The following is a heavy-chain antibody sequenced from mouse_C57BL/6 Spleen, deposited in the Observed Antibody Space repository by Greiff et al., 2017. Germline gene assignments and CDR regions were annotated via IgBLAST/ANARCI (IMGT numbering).Heavy chain of an antibody. CDR1: GYTFTSYW. D-gene: IGHD4-1*02. J-gene: IGHJ2*02. CDR2: IDPSDSYT. Sequence: QVQLQQPGAELVMPGASVKLSCKASGYTFTSYWMHWVKQRPGQGLEWIGEIDPSDSYTNYNQKFKGKSTLTVDKSSSTAYMQLSRLTSEDSAVYYISRKSQLGRKGFDYWGQGTSLTVSS. V-gene: IGHV1-69*01. CDR3: SRKSQLGRKGFDY.